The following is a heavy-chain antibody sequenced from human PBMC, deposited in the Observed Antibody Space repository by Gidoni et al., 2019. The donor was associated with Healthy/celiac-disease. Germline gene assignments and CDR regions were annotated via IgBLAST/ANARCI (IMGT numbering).Heavy chain of an antibody. V-gene: IGHV1-69*01. CDR1: AGTFSSYA. Sequence: QVQLVQSGAEVKKPGSSVKVSCKASAGTFSSYAISWVRQAPGQGLEWMGGIIPIFGTANYAQKFQGRVTITADESTSTAYMELSSLRSEDTAVYYCARSEGYCSGGSCYSGRAWFDPWGQGTLVTVSS. J-gene: IGHJ5*02. CDR2: IIPIFGTA. CDR3: ARSEGYCSGGSCYSGRAWFDP. D-gene: IGHD2-15*01.